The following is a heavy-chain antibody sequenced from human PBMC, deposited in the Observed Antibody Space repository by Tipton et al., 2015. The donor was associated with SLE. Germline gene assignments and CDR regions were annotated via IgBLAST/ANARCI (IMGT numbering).Heavy chain of an antibody. V-gene: IGHV3-21*01. J-gene: IGHJ6*03. CDR3: ARDPGGSSSWYGYYYYMDV. CDR1: GFTFDNYN. D-gene: IGHD6-13*01. Sequence: SLRLSCAASGFTFDNYNMNWVRQAPGKGLEWVSFISDSSSEIYYADSVKGRFTISRDNSKNSLYLQMNSLRAEDTAVYYCARDPGGSSSWYGYYYYMDVWGKGTTVTVSS. CDR2: ISDSSSEI.